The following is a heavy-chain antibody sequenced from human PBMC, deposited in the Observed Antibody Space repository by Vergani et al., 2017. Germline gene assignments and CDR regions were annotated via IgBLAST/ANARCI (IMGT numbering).Heavy chain of an antibody. CDR1: GGSFSGYY. V-gene: IGHV4-34*01. CDR3: ARGPMITFVGVIFGFDP. CDR2: INHSGST. J-gene: IGHJ5*02. Sequence: QVQLQQWGAGLLKPSETLSLTCAVYGGSFSGYYWSWIRQPPGKGLEWIGEINHSGSTNYNPSLKSRVTIAVDTSKNHFSLTLRSVTAADTAVYYCARGPMITFVGVIFGFDPWGQGTLVTVSS. D-gene: IGHD3-16*01.